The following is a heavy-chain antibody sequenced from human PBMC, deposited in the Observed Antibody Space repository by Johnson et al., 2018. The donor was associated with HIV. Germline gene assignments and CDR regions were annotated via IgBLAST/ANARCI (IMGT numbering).Heavy chain of an antibody. CDR1: GFTFDDYA. CDR2: ISWNSGSI. Sequence: QLVESGGGLVQPGRSLRLSCAASGFTFDDYAMHWVRQAPGKGQEWVSGISWNSGSIGYADSVKGRFTISRDNAKNSLYLQMNSLRAEDTALYYCAKDSSSCTRGAFDIWVQGTMVTVSS. CDR3: AKDSSSCTRGAFDI. D-gene: IGHD6-13*01. J-gene: IGHJ3*02. V-gene: IGHV3-9*01.